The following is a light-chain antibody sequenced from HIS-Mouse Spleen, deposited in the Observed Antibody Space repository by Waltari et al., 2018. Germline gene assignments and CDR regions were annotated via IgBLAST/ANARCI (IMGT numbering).Light chain of an antibody. CDR2: DAS. CDR1: QGISSA. CDR3: QQFNSYPFT. Sequence: IQLTQSPSSLSASAGDRVTITCRASQGISSALAWYQQKPGKAPKLLIYDASRWESGVPSRFSGSGSGTDFTLTISSLQPEDFATYYCQQFNSYPFTFGQGTRLEIK. J-gene: IGKJ5*01. V-gene: IGKV1-13*02.